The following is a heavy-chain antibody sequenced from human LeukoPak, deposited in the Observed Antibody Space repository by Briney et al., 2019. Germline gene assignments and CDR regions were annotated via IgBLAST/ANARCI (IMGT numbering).Heavy chain of an antibody. CDR2: IYYSGST. D-gene: IGHD6-19*01. CDR3: ARSQSTGWYNGGLDV. Sequence: SETLSLTCTVSGGSISNTAYYWAWIRQPPGKGLEWIGNIYYSGSTYYDPSLKSRVTISVDTSKNQFSLNLSSVTAADTAVYYCARSQSTGWYNGGLDVWGQGTTVTVSS. V-gene: IGHV4-39*01. CDR1: GGSISNTAYY. J-gene: IGHJ6*02.